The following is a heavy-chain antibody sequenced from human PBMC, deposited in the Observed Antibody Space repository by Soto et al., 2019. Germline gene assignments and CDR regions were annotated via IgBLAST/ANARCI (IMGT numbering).Heavy chain of an antibody. CDR2: INSDGSNR. CDR3: ARSFDY. J-gene: IGHJ4*02. Sequence: EVQLVESGGGLVQPGGSLRLSCATSGFTFSSYWMYWVRQAPGKGLVWVSRINSDGSNRGYADSVKGRCTISRDNAKTTVYLEMNSLRAEATAVYYCARSFDYWGQGILVTVSS. CDR1: GFTFSSYW. V-gene: IGHV3-74*01.